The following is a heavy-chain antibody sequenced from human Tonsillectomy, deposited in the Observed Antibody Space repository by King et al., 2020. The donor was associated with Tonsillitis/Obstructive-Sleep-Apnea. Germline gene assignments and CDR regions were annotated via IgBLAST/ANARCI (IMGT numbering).Heavy chain of an antibody. CDR3: ARVDYGDYEDYYYYMDV. V-gene: IGHV7-4-1*02. D-gene: IGHD4-17*01. CDR1: GYTFTTYA. J-gene: IGHJ6*03. Sequence: VQLVESGSELKKPGASVKVSCKASGYTFTTYAMNWVRQAPGQGLEWMGWINTNTGNQTYAHGFTGRFVFSLDTSVSTAYLEISSLKAEDTAVYYCARVDYGDYEDYYYYMDVWGKGTTVTVSS. CDR2: INTNTGNQ.